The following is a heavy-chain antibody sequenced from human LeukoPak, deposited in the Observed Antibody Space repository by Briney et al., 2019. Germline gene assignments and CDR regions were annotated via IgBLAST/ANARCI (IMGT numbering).Heavy chain of an antibody. CDR1: GGSISSYY. J-gene: IGHJ4*02. V-gene: IGHV4-59*01. CDR3: ARGSTSGIFDY. D-gene: IGHD2-2*01. CDR2: IYYSGST. Sequence: SETLSLTCTVSGGSISSYYWSWIRQPPGKGLEWIGYIYYSGSTNYNPSLKSRVTISVDTSKNQFSLKLSSVTAADTAVYYCARGSTSGIFDYWGQGTLVTVSS.